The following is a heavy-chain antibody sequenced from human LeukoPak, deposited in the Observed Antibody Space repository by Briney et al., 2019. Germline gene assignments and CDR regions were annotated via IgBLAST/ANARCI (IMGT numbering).Heavy chain of an antibody. CDR2: IYYSGST. J-gene: IGHJ4*02. CDR1: GGSISSYY. CDR3: ASLSRWELQYFDY. D-gene: IGHD1-26*01. Sequence: SETLSLTCTVSGGSISSYYWSWIRQPPGKGLEWIGYIYYSGSTNYNPSLKSRFTISVDTSKNQFSLKLSSVTAADTAVYYCASLSRWELQYFDYWGQGTLVTVSS. V-gene: IGHV4-59*01.